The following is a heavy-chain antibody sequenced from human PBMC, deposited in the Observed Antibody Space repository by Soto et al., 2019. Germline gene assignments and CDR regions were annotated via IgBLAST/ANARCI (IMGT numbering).Heavy chain of an antibody. V-gene: IGHV3-74*01. CDR2: INGDGRTT. J-gene: IGHJ3*02. D-gene: IGHD2-2*01. CDR3: ARAGLGYRTSTSCHPGFDI. Sequence: PGGSLRLSCAASGFTFSNYGMHWVRQAPGKGLEWVSRINGDGRTTIYADSVKGRFTISRDNAKNTLYLQMNSLRAEDTAVYYCARAGLGYRTSTSCHPGFDIWGQGTMVTVSS. CDR1: GFTFSNYG.